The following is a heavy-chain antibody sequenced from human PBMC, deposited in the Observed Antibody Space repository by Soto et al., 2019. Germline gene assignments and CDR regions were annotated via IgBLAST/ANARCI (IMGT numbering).Heavy chain of an antibody. D-gene: IGHD2-2*01. CDR2: ISYDGSNK. CDR3: ARSPRSSASCYPLY. Sequence: PGGSLRLSCAASGFTFSSYAMHWVRQAPGKGLEWVAVISYDGSNKYYADSVKGRFTISRDNSKNTLYLQMNSLRAEDTAVYYCARSPRSSASCYPLYWGQGTLVTVSS. CDR1: GFTFSSYA. J-gene: IGHJ4*02. V-gene: IGHV3-30-3*01.